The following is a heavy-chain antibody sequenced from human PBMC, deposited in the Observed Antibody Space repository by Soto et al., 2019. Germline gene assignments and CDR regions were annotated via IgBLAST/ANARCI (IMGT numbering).Heavy chain of an antibody. Sequence: SETLSLTCAVSGASVSSTCWWSWVRQPPGKGPEWIGEINHRGSANYNPSLKSRVTISVDISKSQFSLRLTSVTAADTAVYYCARYNAASGTYYFDFLGQGALVTVS. CDR3: ARYNAASGTYYFDF. CDR1: GASVSSTCW. CDR2: INHRGSA. J-gene: IGHJ4*02. V-gene: IGHV4-4*02. D-gene: IGHD6-13*01.